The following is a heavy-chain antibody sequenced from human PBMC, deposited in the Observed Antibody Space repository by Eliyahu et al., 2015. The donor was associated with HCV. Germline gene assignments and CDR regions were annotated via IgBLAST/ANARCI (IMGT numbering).Heavy chain of an antibody. Sequence: VQPVESGGGVVXPGGSLRLXXXATGFTFTCYAMXWVRPTPGKGLEWVAVXSSDGGSTYYADSVKGRFTISRDNSRSTLYLYMNSLRGEDTAVYYCARCDKSNIWSLNWFDSWGQGTLV. V-gene: IGHV3-30*04. CDR3: ARCDKSNIWSLNWFDS. CDR1: GFTFTCYA. D-gene: IGHD4-11*01. CDR2: XSSDGGST. J-gene: IGHJ5*01.